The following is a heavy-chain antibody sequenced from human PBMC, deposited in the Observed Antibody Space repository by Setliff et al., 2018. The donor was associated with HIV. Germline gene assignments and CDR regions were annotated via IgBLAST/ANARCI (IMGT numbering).Heavy chain of an antibody. CDR1: GDSFTNYF. Sequence: PSETLSLTCAVYGDSFTNYFWSWIRQPPGMGLERIGGISHRKTTFFNPSLQRRVSLSVDTSRAQFSLSLFSVTAADTGRYFCARGTDGESVPATATFFDFWGRGILVTVSS. D-gene: IGHD5-18*01. CDR2: ISHRKTT. CDR3: ARGTDGESVPATATFFDF. V-gene: IGHV4-34*01. J-gene: IGHJ4*02.